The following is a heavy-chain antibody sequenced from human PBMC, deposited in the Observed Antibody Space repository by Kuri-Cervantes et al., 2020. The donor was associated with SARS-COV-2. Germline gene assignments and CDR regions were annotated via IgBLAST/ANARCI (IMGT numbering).Heavy chain of an antibody. Sequence: GESLKISCAGSGFTVANYYMSWVRQAPGKGLEWVSILYGGDKTDYADSVKGRFTISRDNSKNTLLLQMDSLRADDTALYYCAKSGLYTSNWNLFDHWGQGTLVTVSS. J-gene: IGHJ4*02. CDR2: LYGGDKT. CDR3: AKSGLYTSNWNLFDH. V-gene: IGHV3-53*01. CDR1: GFTVANYY. D-gene: IGHD6-13*01.